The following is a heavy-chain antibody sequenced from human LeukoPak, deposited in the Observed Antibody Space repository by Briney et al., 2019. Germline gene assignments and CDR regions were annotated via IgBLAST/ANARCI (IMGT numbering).Heavy chain of an antibody. Sequence: ASVKVSCKASGYTFTGYYMHWVRQAPGQGLEWMGWINPNSGGTNYAQKFQGRVTMTRDTSISTAYMELSRLRSDDTAVYYCAGGNIVVVPAAIGDYWGQGTLVTVSS. V-gene: IGHV1-2*02. CDR3: AGGNIVVVPAAIGDY. J-gene: IGHJ4*02. D-gene: IGHD2-2*01. CDR2: INPNSGGT. CDR1: GYTFTGYY.